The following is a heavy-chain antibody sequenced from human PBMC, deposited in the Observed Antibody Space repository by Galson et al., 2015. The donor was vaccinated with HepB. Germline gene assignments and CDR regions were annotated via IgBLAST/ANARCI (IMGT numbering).Heavy chain of an antibody. CDR1: GFTVSSNY. V-gene: IGHV3-53*01. CDR2: IYSGGST. J-gene: IGHJ4*02. D-gene: IGHD3-3*01. CDR3: ASRYYDCWSGYFDY. Sequence: SLRLSCAASGFTVSSNYMSWVRQAPGKGLEWVSVIYSGGSTYYADSVKGRFTISRDNSKNTLYLQMNSLRAEDTAVYYCASRYYDCWSGYFDYWGQGTLVTVSS.